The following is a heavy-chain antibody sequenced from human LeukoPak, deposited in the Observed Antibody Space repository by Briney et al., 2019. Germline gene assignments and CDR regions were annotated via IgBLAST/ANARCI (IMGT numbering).Heavy chain of an antibody. D-gene: IGHD3-22*01. Sequence: GSLGLFCGGPGINFRRHSMQRVRPGSMQGVGGGAIIIYDGNNKLFASLWKGRFTISRGNSKNTLYLQMNSLRSEDTAVYYCAREGHSSGQCGVFDIWGQGTMVTVSS. V-gene: IGHV3-30-3*01. J-gene: IGHJ3*02. CDR1: GINFRRHS. CDR2: IIYDGNNK. CDR3: AREGHSSGQCGVFDI.